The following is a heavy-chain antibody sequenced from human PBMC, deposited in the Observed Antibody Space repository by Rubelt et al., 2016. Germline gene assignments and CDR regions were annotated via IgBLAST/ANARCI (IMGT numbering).Heavy chain of an antibody. D-gene: IGHD3-3*01. Sequence: QVQLVESGGGVVQPGRSLRLSCAASGFTFSSYAMHWVRQAPGKGLEWVAVISYDGSNKYYADSVKGRFTISRDNSKNTLYLQMNSLRAEDTAVYYCARDSKVTSVGVVIIPDWYFDLWGRGTLVTVSS. V-gene: IGHV3-30*04. CDR1: GFTFSSYA. CDR3: ARDSKVTSVGVVIIPDWYFDL. CDR2: ISYDGSNK. J-gene: IGHJ2*01.